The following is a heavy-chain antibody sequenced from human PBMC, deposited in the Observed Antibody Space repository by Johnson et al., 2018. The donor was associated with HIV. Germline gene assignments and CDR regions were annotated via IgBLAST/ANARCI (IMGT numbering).Heavy chain of an antibody. CDR3: AKDGAAPASYGAFDI. CDR2: ISYDGSNK. V-gene: IGHV3-30*18. Sequence: QVQLVESGGGLVQPGGSLRLSCAASGFTFSSYGMHWVRQAPGKGLEWVAVISYDGSNKYYADSVKGRFTISRYNSKNTLYLQINSLRAEDTAVYYCAKDGAAPASYGAFDIWGQGTMVTVSA. D-gene: IGHD2-8*01. J-gene: IGHJ3*02. CDR1: GFTFSSYG.